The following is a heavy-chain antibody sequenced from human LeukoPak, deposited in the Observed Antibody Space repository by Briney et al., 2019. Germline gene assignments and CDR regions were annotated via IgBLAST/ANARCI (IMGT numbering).Heavy chain of an antibody. CDR3: ARGPAYYDILTGYPPGDY. D-gene: IGHD3-9*01. CDR2: IKQDGSEK. J-gene: IGHJ4*02. CDR1: GLTFSSYW. V-gene: IGHV3-7*01. Sequence: GGSLRLSCAASGLTFSSYWMSWVRQAPGKGLEWVANIKQDGSEKYYVDSVKGRFTISRDNAKNSLYLQMNSLRAEDTAVYYCARGPAYYDILTGYPPGDYWGQGTLVTVSS.